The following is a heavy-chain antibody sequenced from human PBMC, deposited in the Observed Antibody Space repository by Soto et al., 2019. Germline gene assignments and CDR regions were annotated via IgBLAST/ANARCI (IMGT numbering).Heavy chain of an antibody. CDR2: IKSKTDGGTT. CDR1: GFTFSNAC. D-gene: IGHD2-2*01. CDR3: TTSIDIVVVPGNWFDP. V-gene: IGHV3-15*01. Sequence: EVQLVESGGGLVKPGGSLRLSCAASGFTFSNACMSWVRQAPGKGLEWVGRIKSKTDGGTTDYAAPVKGRFTISRDDSKNTLYLQMNSLKTEATAVYYCTTSIDIVVVPGNWFDPWGQGTLVTVSS. J-gene: IGHJ5*02.